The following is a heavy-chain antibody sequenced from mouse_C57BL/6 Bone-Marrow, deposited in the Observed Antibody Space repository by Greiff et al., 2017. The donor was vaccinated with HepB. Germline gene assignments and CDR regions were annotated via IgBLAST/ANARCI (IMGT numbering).Heavy chain of an antibody. CDR3: APRGSSYESYFDY. J-gene: IGHJ2*01. CDR2: INPYNGGT. CDR1: GYTFTDYY. D-gene: IGHD1-1*01. Sequence: DVKLQESGPVLVKPGASVKMSCKASGYTFTDYYMNWVKQSHGKSLEWIGVINPYNGGTSYNQKFKGKATLTVDKSSSTAYMELNSLTSEDSAVYYCAPRGSSYESYFDYWGQGTTLTVSS. V-gene: IGHV1-19*01.